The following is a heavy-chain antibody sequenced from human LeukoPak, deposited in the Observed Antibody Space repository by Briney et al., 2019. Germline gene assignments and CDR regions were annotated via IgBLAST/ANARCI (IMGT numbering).Heavy chain of an antibody. CDR1: GFTFSSYA. D-gene: IGHD6-19*01. CDR3: AKAAVAGIGTRVGWFDP. V-gene: IGHV3-23*01. CDR2: ISGSGGST. J-gene: IGHJ5*02. Sequence: GGSLRLSCADSGFTFSSYAMSWVRQAPGKGLEWVSSISGSGGSTYYADSVKGRFTMSRDNSKNTWYLEMNSLRAEETVVYYCAKAAVAGIGTRVGWFDPWGQGTLVTVSS.